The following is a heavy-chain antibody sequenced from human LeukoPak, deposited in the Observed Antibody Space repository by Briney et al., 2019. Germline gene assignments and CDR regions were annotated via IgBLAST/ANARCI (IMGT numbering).Heavy chain of an antibody. Sequence: GGSLRLSCAASGFTFSSYAMHWVRQAPGKGLERVAVISYDGSNKYYADSVKGRFTISRDNSKNTLYLQMNSLRAEDTAVYYCANTRGYSSSWSTRRYFDYWGQGTLVTVSS. CDR1: GFTFSSYA. J-gene: IGHJ4*02. CDR3: ANTRGYSSSWSTRRYFDY. D-gene: IGHD6-13*01. V-gene: IGHV3-30-3*01. CDR2: ISYDGSNK.